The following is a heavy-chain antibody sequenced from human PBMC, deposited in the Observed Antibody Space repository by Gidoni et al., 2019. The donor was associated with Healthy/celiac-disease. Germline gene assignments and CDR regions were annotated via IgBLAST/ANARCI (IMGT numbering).Heavy chain of an antibody. V-gene: IGHV1-69*01. CDR1: GGTFSSYA. Sequence: QVQLVQSGAEVKKPGSSVKVSCKASGGTFSSYAISWVRQAPGQGLEWMGGIIPIFGTANYAQKFQGRVTITADESTSTAYMELSSLRSEDTAVYYCASGYLVGANYYYYYYGMDVWGQGTTVTVSS. D-gene: IGHD2-8*02. J-gene: IGHJ6*02. CDR2: IIPIFGTA. CDR3: ASGYLVGANYYYYYYGMDV.